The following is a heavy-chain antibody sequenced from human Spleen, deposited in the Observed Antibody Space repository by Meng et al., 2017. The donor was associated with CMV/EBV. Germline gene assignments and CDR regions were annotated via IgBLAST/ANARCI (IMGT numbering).Heavy chain of an antibody. Sequence: GESLKISCAASGFTFSIYAMNWVRQAPGRGLEWVSALSVGGGGTYYADSVKGRFTISGDNSKSTLYLQMNSLRVEDTAVYYCAKAREWFGESLDHWGQGTLVTVSS. CDR1: GFTFSIYA. CDR3: AKAREWFGESLDH. D-gene: IGHD3-10*01. V-gene: IGHV3-23*01. J-gene: IGHJ4*02. CDR2: LSVGGGGT.